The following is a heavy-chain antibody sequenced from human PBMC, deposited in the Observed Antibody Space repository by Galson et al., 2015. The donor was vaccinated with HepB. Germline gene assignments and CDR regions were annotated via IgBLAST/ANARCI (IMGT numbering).Heavy chain of an antibody. CDR3: ARDRLFFEWPPSGAVSH. V-gene: IGHV3-30*03. J-gene: IGHJ4*02. CDR1: GFTFGKSV. CDR2: ISYDGTSK. Sequence: SLRLSCAASGFTFGKSVMTWVRQAPGKGLEWVTIISYDGTSKFYADSVRGRFTISGDDSKSTLYLQMNSLGVEDTAGYYCARDRLFFEWPPSGAVSHWGQGTPVTVSS. D-gene: IGHD3-3*01.